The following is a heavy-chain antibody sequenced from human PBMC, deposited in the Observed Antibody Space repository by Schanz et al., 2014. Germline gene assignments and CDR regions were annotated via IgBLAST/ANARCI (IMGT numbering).Heavy chain of an antibody. CDR3: ARDPQYYYGSGRGY. J-gene: IGHJ4*02. Sequence: QVQLVQSGAEVKKPGASVKVSCKASGYTFSSYGISWVRQAPGQGLEWMGWISANNGNTNKAQKLQGRVTMTTDTSTSTAYMELRSLRSDDTAVYYCARDPQYYYGSGRGYWGQGTLVTVST. V-gene: IGHV1-18*04. D-gene: IGHD3-10*01. CDR1: GYTFSSYG. CDR2: ISANNGNT.